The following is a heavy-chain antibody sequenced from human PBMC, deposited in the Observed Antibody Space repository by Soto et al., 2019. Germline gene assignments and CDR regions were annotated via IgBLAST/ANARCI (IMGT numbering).Heavy chain of an antibody. CDR3: ARIFGSLSSGYSFDY. J-gene: IGHJ4*02. Sequence: SGPTLVNPTQTLTLTCTFSGFSLSTSGMCVSWIRQPPGKALEWLARIDWDDDKYYSTSLKTRLTISKDTSKNQVVLTMTNMDPVDTATYYCARIFGSLSSGYSFDYWGQGTQVTVSS. CDR2: IDWDDDK. D-gene: IGHD6-19*01. V-gene: IGHV2-70*11. CDR1: GFSLSTSGMC.